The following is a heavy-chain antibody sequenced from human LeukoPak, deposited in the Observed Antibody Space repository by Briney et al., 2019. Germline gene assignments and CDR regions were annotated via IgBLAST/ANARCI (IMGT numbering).Heavy chain of an antibody. Sequence: GGSLRLSCTTSGFSFSNFCMHWVRQAPDKGLEWLAFIRYDGSNEYSADSVKGRFTISRDNSKNTLFLQMDSLRSEDTAVYYCARDLGIFGDFDYWGQGTLVIVSS. V-gene: IGHV3-30*02. J-gene: IGHJ4*02. CDR2: IRYDGSNE. CDR1: GFSFSNFC. CDR3: ARDLGIFGDFDY. D-gene: IGHD3-3*01.